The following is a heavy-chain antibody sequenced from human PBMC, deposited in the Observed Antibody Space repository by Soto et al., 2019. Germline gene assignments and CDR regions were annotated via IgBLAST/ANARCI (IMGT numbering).Heavy chain of an antibody. CDR2: ISSGSDYI. CDR1: GFNFSSYS. J-gene: IGHJ6*02. V-gene: IGHV3-21*01. CDR3: ARIMPHDTGGKYGMDV. Sequence: VGSLRLSCAASGFNFSSYSMNWVRQAPGKGLEWVSAISSGSDYIYYADSVKGRFTISRDNAKNSLYVQMNSLRVEDTAVYYCARIMPHDTGGKYGMDVWGQGTTVTVSS. D-gene: IGHD5-18*01.